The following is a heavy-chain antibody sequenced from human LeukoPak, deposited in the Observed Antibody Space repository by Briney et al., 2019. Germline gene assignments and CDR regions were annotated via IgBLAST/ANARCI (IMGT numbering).Heavy chain of an antibody. J-gene: IGHJ4*02. D-gene: IGHD3-16*01. Sequence: GGSLRLSCAASGFTFSSFGMYWVRQAPGKGLEWVAVITHDGNHKYNADSVKGRFTISRDNSKNTVYLQTNSLRAEDTAVYYCARDENDDYLGGLDYWGQGALVTVSS. CDR2: ITHDGNHK. CDR1: GFTFSSFG. CDR3: ARDENDDYLGGLDY. V-gene: IGHV3-30*03.